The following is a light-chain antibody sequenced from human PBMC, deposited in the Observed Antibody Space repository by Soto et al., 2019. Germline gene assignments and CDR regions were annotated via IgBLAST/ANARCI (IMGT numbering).Light chain of an antibody. Sequence: SYELTQPPSVSVAPGQTARITCGGNNIGSKSVHWYQQKPGQAPVLVVYGDSDRPSGIPERFSGSNSGNTATLTISRVEAGDEADYYCQVWDSSSDPLVFGGGTKLTVL. V-gene: IGLV3-21*02. CDR1: NIGSKS. CDR2: GDS. CDR3: QVWDSSSDPLV. J-gene: IGLJ3*02.